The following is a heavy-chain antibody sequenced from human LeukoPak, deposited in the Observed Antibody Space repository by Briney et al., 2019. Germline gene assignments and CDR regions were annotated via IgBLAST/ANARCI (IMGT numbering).Heavy chain of an antibody. Sequence: SETLSLTCTVSGYSISSGYYWGWIRQPPGKGLEWIGSIYHSGSTYYNPSLKSRVTISIDSSKNQFSLRLSSVTAADTAIYYCAMMYYDFWSGYFGPWGQGTLVSVSS. CDR3: AMMYYDFWSGYFGP. D-gene: IGHD3-3*01. CDR1: GYSISSGYY. J-gene: IGHJ5*02. CDR2: IYHSGST. V-gene: IGHV4-38-2*02.